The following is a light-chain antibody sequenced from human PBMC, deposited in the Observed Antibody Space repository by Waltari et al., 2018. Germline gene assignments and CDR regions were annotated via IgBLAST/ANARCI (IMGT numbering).Light chain of an antibody. J-gene: IGLJ3*02. CDR3: GTWDSGLNAWV. V-gene: IGLV1-51*01. CDR1: SPNIGSSY. CDR2: DND. Sequence: QSVLTQPPSSSAAPGEKVTISCSGVSPNIGSSYLSLYQYLPGKAPRLIIYDNDQRPSGVPDRFSGSKSDTSGTLGITGLQTGDEAEYFCGTWDSGLNAWVFGGGTTLTVL.